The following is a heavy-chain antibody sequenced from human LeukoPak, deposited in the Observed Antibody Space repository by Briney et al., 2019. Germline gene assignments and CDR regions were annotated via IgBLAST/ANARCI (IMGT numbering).Heavy chain of an antibody. CDR3: ASTNSSGWSLFDY. CDR1: DGSITNND. J-gene: IGHJ4*02. V-gene: IGHV4-59*01. Sequence: PSETLSLTCTVSDGSITNNDWSWVRQPPGKGLEWIGYIYYSGSTNYNPSLKSRVTISVDTSKNQFSLKLSSVTAADTAVYYCASTNSSGWSLFDYWGQGTLVTVSS. CDR2: IYYSGST. D-gene: IGHD6-19*01.